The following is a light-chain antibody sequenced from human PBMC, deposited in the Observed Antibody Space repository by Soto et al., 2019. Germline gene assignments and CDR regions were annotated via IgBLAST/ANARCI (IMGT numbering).Light chain of an antibody. CDR2: EVT. V-gene: IGLV2-14*01. Sequence: QSVLTQPASESGSPGQSITISCTGTRSDVGGYDYVSWYQQHPGKAPKLMIYEVTNRPSGVSNRFSGSKSGITASLTISGLQAEDEADYYCSSYTSVSTHVFGTGTKVTVL. CDR1: RSDVGGYDY. CDR3: SSYTSVSTHV. J-gene: IGLJ1*01.